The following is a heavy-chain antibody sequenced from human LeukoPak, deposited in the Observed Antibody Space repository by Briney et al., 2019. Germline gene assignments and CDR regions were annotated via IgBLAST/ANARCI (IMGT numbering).Heavy chain of an antibody. D-gene: IGHD3-3*01. CDR1: GGSFSGYY. Sequence: SETLSLTCAVYGGSFSGYYWSWIRQSPGKGLESLGYIYYTGSTNYNPSLKSRVTISVDTSKNQFSLKLSSVTAADTAVYYCARDRTSTIFGVGYPTPDAFDIWGQGTMVTASS. V-gene: IGHV4-59*01. J-gene: IGHJ3*02. CDR2: IYYTGST. CDR3: ARDRTSTIFGVGYPTPDAFDI.